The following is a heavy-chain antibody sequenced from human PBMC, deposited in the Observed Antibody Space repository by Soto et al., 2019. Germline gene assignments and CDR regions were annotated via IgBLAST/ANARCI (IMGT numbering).Heavy chain of an antibody. CDR1: GYTFTSYY. V-gene: IGHV1-46*01. Sequence: ASVKVSCKASGYTFTSYYIHWVRQAPGQGLEWMGIINPSGGSTSYAQRFQGRVTMTRDTSTSTVYMELSSLRSEDTAVYYCAKDLGGMVRGVSLDYWGQGILVTVSS. CDR2: INPSGGST. D-gene: IGHD3-10*01. J-gene: IGHJ4*02. CDR3: AKDLGGMVRGVSLDY.